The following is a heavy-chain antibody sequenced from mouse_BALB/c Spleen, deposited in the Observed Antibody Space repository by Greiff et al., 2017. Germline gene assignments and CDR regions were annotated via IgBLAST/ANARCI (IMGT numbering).Heavy chain of an antibody. CDR3: AREGGDFDY. CDR1: GYSITSDYA. Sequence: EVKLMESGPGLVKPSQSLSLTCTVTGYSITSDYAWNWIRQFPGNKLEWMGYISYSGSTSYNPSLKSRISITRDTSKNQFFLQLNSVTTEDTATYYCAREGGDFDYWGQGTTLTVSS. CDR2: ISYSGST. J-gene: IGHJ2*01. V-gene: IGHV3-2*02.